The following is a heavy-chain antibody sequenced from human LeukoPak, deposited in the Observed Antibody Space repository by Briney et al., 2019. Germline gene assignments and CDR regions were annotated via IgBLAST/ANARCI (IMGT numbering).Heavy chain of an antibody. CDR3: ARLRETSLDGYLSPFDF. CDR2: IFYSGST. V-gene: IGHV4-39*01. J-gene: IGHJ4*02. CDR1: GGSTSSSTYY. Sequence: PSETLSLTCTVSGGSTSSSTYYWGWIRQPPGKGLEWIGSIFYSGSTYYNTSLKSRVTMSVDTSKNQLSLKLSSVTAADTAVYYCARLRETSLDGYLSPFDFWGQGTLVTVSS. D-gene: IGHD5-24*01.